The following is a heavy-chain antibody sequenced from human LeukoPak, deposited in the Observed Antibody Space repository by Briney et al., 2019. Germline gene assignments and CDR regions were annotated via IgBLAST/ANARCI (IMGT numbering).Heavy chain of an antibody. CDR1: GFTFNSYA. CDR2: IGGSGGST. Sequence: GGSLRLSCAASGFTFNSYAMSWVRLAPGKGLEWVSTIGGSGGSTYYADSVKGRFTVSRDNSKNTLYLQMNSLRAEDTAVYYCAKDGNTAMVRPWYFDYWGQGTLVTVSS. D-gene: IGHD5-18*01. V-gene: IGHV3-23*01. J-gene: IGHJ4*02. CDR3: AKDGNTAMVRPWYFDY.